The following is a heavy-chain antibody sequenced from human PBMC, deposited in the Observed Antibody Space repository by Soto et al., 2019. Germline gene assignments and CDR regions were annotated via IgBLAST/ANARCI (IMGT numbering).Heavy chain of an antibody. J-gene: IGHJ4*02. D-gene: IGHD1-1*01. Sequence: QVHLVQSGAEVKKPGASVKVSCKGSGYDFTTYGITWVRQAPGQGLEWLAWISAHNGKTDYAQKFQGRVTVTRDTSTSTAYMELRSLRSDDTAMYYCARGRYGDYWGQGALVTVSS. V-gene: IGHV1-18*01. CDR2: ISAHNGKT. CDR1: GYDFTTYG. CDR3: ARGRYGDY.